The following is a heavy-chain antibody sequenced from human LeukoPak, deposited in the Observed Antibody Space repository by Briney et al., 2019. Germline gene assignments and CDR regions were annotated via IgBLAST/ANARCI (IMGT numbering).Heavy chain of an antibody. V-gene: IGHV4-4*07. CDR3: ARNAGDY. CDR2: IYISGNT. D-gene: IGHD1-1*01. J-gene: IGHJ4*02. CDR1: GGSLSDFY. Sequence: PSETLSLTCTVSGGSLSDFYWSWIRQPAGKGLEWIGRIYISGNTNYNPSLKSRVTMSLDTSKNHFSLRLRSVTAAGTAVYYCARNAGDYWGQGTLVTVS.